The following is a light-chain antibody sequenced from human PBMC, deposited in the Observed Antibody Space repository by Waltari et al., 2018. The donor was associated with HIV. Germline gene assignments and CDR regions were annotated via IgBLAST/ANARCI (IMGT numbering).Light chain of an antibody. CDR1: ISNIVSNT. CDR3: AAWDDSLNGYA. Sequence: QSALTQPPSASGTPGQRVTLSCSGSISNIVSNTVTWYQQLPGTATKLLIYTNNQRPSGFPDRFSGSKSGTSSSLAITGLQSEDEADYYCAAWDDSLNGYAFGTGTKVTVL. V-gene: IGLV1-44*01. J-gene: IGLJ1*01. CDR2: TNN.